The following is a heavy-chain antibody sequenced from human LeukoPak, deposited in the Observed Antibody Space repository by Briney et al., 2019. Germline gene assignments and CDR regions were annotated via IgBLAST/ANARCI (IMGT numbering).Heavy chain of an antibody. CDR2: INPSGGST. V-gene: IGHV1-46*01. D-gene: IGHD6-6*01. J-gene: IGHJ4*02. CDR3: ARDLFLAFYSSSGQVDY. CDR1: GYTFTSYY. Sequence: ASVKVSCKAPGYTFTSYYMHWVRQAPGQGLEWMGIINPSGGSTSYAQKFQGRVTMTRDTSTSTVYMELSSLRSEDTAVYYCARDLFLAFYSSSGQVDYWGQGTLVTVSS.